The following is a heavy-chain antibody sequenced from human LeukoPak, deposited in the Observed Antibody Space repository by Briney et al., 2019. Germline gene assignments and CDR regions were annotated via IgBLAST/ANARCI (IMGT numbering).Heavy chain of an antibody. V-gene: IGHV3-48*03. CDR1: GFTFSSYE. CDR2: ISSSGSTI. Sequence: GGSLRLSCAASGFTFSSYEMNWVRQAPGKGLEWVSYISSSGSTIYYAGSVKGRFTISRDNAKNSLYLQMNSLRAEDTAVYYCARNDYGLYYFDYWGQGTLVTVSS. CDR3: ARNDYGLYYFDY. D-gene: IGHD4-17*01. J-gene: IGHJ4*02.